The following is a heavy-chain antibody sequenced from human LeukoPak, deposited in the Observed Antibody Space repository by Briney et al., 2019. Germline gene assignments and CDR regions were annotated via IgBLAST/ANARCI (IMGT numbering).Heavy chain of an antibody. CDR3: AGDRGYCSSGSCSNYFDY. CDR2: INPRVGSA. D-gene: IGHD2-15*01. Sequence: ASVKVSCKASGYTFISYYIHWVRQAPGQGLEWMGIINPRVGSASYAQKFQGRVTMTRDTSTSTVYMELRSLRSEDTAVYYCAGDRGYCSSGSCSNYFDYWGQGTLVTVSS. CDR1: GYTFISYY. V-gene: IGHV1-46*01. J-gene: IGHJ4*02.